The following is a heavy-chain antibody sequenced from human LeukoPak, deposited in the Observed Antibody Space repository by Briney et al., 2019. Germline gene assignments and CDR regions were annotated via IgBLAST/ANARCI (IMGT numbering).Heavy chain of an antibody. D-gene: IGHD2-21*02. Sequence: GGSLRLSCEVSGFTFGDYWMHWVRQPPGKGLVWVSRINGDERSRAYADSVKGRFTISRDNSKNTLYLQMGSLRAEDMAVYYCRFVVTAGDRDYWGRGTLVTVSS. V-gene: IGHV3-74*01. CDR1: GFTFGDYW. CDR3: RFVVTAGDRDY. CDR2: INGDERSR. J-gene: IGHJ4*02.